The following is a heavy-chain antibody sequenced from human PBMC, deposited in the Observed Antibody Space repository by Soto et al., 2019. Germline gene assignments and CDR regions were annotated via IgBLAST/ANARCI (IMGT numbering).Heavy chain of an antibody. D-gene: IGHD2-21*02. CDR3: ATQFHHCGGDCYRWPFFGMDV. Sequence: SVHVSCQASRGTFSSYPISWVRQAPGQGLEWMGGSIPIFGTANYAQKFQGRVTITADESTGTSYMELSSLRSEDTAVYYCATQFHHCGGDCYRWPFFGMDVWGQGTTVTVSS. J-gene: IGHJ6*02. CDR1: RGTFSSYP. CDR2: SIPIFGTA. V-gene: IGHV1-69*13.